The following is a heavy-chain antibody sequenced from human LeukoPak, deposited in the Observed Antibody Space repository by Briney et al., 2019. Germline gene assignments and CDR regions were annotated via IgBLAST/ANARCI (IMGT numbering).Heavy chain of an antibody. J-gene: IGHJ4*02. Sequence: SQSLSLTCTISGGPISSGRHYWNWLRQRPGKGLDWIEFIYYSGSMYYNPSFESRVTISVDTSKNQFSLRLSSVTAADTAVYYCARADVDTAFLDSWGQGTLVTVSS. CDR1: GGPISSGRHY. D-gene: IGHD5-18*01. CDR3: ARADVDTAFLDS. CDR2: IYYSGSM. V-gene: IGHV4-31*03.